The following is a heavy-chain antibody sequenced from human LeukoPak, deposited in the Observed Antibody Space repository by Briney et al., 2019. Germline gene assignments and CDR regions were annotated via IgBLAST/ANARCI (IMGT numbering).Heavy chain of an antibody. CDR2: INIDGSST. J-gene: IGHJ5*02. D-gene: IGHD3-22*01. CDR1: GFTFSSYW. Sequence: PGGSLRLSCAASGFTFSSYWMHWVRQAPGKGLVWVSGINIDGSSTSYADSVKGRFTISRDNAKNTLYLQMNSLRAEDTAVYYCARDIRGYDSSGNNWFDPWGQGTLVTVSS. V-gene: IGHV3-74*01. CDR3: ARDIRGYDSSGNNWFDP.